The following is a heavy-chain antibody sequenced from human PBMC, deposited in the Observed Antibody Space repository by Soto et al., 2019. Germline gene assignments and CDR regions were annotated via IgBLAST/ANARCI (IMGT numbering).Heavy chain of an antibody. CDR1: GFSLSTSGVG. Sequence: QITLKESGPTLVKPTQTLTLTCTFSGFSLSTSGVGVGWIRQPPGKALEWLALIYWNDDKRYSPSLKSRLTITKDTSKNQVVLTMTNMDPVDTATYYCAHGTNPSHLFYYYYYGMDAWGQGTTVTVSS. V-gene: IGHV2-5*01. CDR3: AHGTNPSHLFYYYYYGMDA. CDR2: IYWNDDK. J-gene: IGHJ6*02.